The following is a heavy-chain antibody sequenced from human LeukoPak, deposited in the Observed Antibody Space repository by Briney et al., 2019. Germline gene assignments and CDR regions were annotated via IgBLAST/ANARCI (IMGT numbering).Heavy chain of an antibody. J-gene: IGHJ6*04. D-gene: IGHD5-12*01. CDR3: ARCPHKQWLVSYYYGMDV. Sequence: ASVKASCKASGYTFTSYGISWVRQAPGQGLEWMGWISAYNGNTNYAQKLQGRVTMTTDTSTSTAYMELRSLRSDDTAVYYCARCPHKQWLVSYYYGMDVWGKGTTVTISS. CDR2: ISAYNGNT. CDR1: GYTFTSYG. V-gene: IGHV1-18*04.